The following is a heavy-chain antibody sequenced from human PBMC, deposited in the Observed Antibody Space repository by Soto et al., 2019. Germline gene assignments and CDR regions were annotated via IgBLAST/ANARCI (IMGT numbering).Heavy chain of an antibody. CDR1: GCTFTSSA. D-gene: IGHD3-10*01. J-gene: IGHJ6*02. CDR3: AADASVVTMVRGVKTYYYYGMDV. V-gene: IGHV1-58*01. Sequence: SVKVSCKASGCTFTSSAVQWVRQARGQRLEWIGWIVVGSGNTNYAQKFQERVTITRDMSTSTAYMELSSLRSEDTAVYYCAADASVVTMVRGVKTYYYYGMDVWGQGTTVTVSS. CDR2: IVVGSGNT.